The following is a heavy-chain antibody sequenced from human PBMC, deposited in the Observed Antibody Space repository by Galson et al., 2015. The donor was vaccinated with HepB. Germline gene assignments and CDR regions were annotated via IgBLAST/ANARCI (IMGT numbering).Heavy chain of an antibody. CDR3: AKGPDYDFYGGTGTTFDS. CDR2: ISGGGSNT. V-gene: IGHV3-23*01. Sequence: SLRLSCATSGFSFSSFVMSWVRQAPGKGLEWVSTISGGGSNTYYADTVSGRFTVSRDNSRSSLHLEMNSLRVEDTALYYCAKGPDYDFYGGTGTTFDSWGQGTLVTVSS. J-gene: IGHJ4*02. CDR1: GFSFSSFV. D-gene: IGHD3/OR15-3a*01.